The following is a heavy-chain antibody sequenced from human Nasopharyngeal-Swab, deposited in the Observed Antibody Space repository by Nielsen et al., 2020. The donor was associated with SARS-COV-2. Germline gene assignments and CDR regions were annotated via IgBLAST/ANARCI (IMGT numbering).Heavy chain of an antibody. CDR2: ISHAGTT. CDR1: GGSFSGYY. Sequence: SETLSLTCAVSGGSFSGYYWSWIRQPPGRGLQWIGEISHAGTTNHNPSLKSRATISVDTSKKQFSLRLSSVTAADTAVYYCAATDYDSGSYGVALDYWGQGTLVTVSS. D-gene: IGHD3-10*01. J-gene: IGHJ4*02. V-gene: IGHV4-34*04. CDR3: AATDYDSGSYGVALDY.